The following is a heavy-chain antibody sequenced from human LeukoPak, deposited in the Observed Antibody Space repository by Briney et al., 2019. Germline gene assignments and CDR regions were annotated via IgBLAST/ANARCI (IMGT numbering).Heavy chain of an antibody. CDR3: ARTYYYGSGRYFDY. Sequence: PSETLSLTCTVSGGSISSSSYYWGWIRQPPGKGLEWIGSIYYSGSTYYNPSLKSRVTISVDTSKNQFSLKLSSVTAADTAIYYCARTYYYGSGRYFDYWGQGTLVTVSS. J-gene: IGHJ4*02. CDR2: IYYSGST. V-gene: IGHV4-39*07. CDR1: GGSISSSSYY. D-gene: IGHD3-10*01.